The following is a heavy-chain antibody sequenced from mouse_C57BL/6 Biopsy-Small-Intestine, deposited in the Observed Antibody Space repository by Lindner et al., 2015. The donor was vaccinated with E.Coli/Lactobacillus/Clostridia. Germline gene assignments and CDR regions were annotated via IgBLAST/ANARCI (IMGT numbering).Heavy chain of an antibody. CDR2: IDPSDSYT. J-gene: IGHJ1*03. CDR1: GYTFTSYW. V-gene: IGHV1-69*01. CDR3: ARRNYYGSSYWYFDV. Sequence: VQLQESGAELVMPGASVKLSCKASGYTFTSYWMHWVRQRPGQGLEWIGEIDPSDSYTDYNQQFRGKATLTVDKSSSTAYMQLSSLTSEDSAVYYCARRNYYGSSYWYFDVWGTGTTVTVSS. D-gene: IGHD1-1*01.